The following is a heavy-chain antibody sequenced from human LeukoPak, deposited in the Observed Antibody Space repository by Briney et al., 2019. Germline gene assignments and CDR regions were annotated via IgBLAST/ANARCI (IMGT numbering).Heavy chain of an antibody. V-gene: IGHV1-58*01. CDR3: AADPVHDILTGPAWYYYYGMDV. CDR2: IVVGSGNT. CDR1: GFTFTSSA. Sequence: ASVKVSCKASGFTFTSSAVQWVRQARGQRLEWIGWIVVGSGNTNYAQKFQERVTITRDMSTSTAYMELSSLRSEDTAVYYCAADPVHDILTGPAWYYYYGMDVWGKGTTVTVSS. D-gene: IGHD3-9*01. J-gene: IGHJ6*04.